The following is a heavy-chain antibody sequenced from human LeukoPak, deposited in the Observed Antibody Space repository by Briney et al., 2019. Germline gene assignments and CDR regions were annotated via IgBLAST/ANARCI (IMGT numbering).Heavy chain of an antibody. J-gene: IGHJ4*02. D-gene: IGHD3-10*01. CDR2: IKQDGSEK. CDR1: GFTFSSYW. Sequence: PGGSLRLSCAASGFTFSSYWMSWVRQAPGKGLEWVANIKQDGSEKYYVDSVKGRFTISRDNAKNSLYLQMNSLRAEDTAVYYCARDPRIWFGELALDYWGQGTLVTVSS. V-gene: IGHV3-7*01. CDR3: ARDPRIWFGELALDY.